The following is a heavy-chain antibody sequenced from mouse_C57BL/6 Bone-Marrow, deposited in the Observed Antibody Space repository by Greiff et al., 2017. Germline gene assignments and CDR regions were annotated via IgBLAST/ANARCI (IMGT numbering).Heavy chain of an antibody. CDR2: IYPRSGNT. V-gene: IGHV1-81*01. D-gene: IGHD4-1*01. J-gene: IGHJ1*03. Sequence: QVQLQQSGAELARPGASVKLSCKASGYTFTSYGISWVKQRTGQGLEWIGEIYPRSGNTYYNEKFKGRATLTADKSSSTAYMVLRSLTSEDSAVYFCARAGTKYFGVWGTGTTVTVSS. CDR1: GYTFTSYG. CDR3: ARAGTKYFGV.